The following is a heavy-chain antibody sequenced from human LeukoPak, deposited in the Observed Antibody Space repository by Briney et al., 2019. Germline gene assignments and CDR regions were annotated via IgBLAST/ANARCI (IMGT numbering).Heavy chain of an antibody. CDR3: ARRYCSSTSCHLDY. J-gene: IGHJ4*02. CDR1: GFTFSSDW. D-gene: IGHD2-2*01. Sequence: PGGSLRLSCVASGFTFSSDWMSWVRQAPGKGLEWVANIKQDGNEKYYVDSVKGRFTISRDNAKNSLYLQMNSLGAEDTAVYYCARRYCSSTSCHLDYWGQGTLVTVSS. V-gene: IGHV3-7*01. CDR2: IKQDGNEK.